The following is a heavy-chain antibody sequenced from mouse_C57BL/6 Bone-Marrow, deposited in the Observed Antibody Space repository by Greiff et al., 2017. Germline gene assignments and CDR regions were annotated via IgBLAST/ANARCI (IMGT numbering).Heavy chain of an antibody. CDR1: GYSFTGYY. CDR3: ARIRGYYVDY. Sequence: EVQGVESGPELVKPGASVKISCKASGYSFTGYYMNWVKQSPEKSLEWIGGINPSTGGTTYNQKFKAKATLTVDKSSSTAYMQLKSLTSEDSPVYYCARIRGYYVDYWGQGTTLTVSS. CDR2: INPSTGGT. V-gene: IGHV1-42*01. J-gene: IGHJ2*01.